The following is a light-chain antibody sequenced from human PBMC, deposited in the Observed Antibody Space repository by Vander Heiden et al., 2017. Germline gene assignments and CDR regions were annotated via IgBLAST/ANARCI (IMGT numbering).Light chain of an antibody. J-gene: IGKJ2*01. CDR1: QSVSRY. CDR3: QQRSNWPYT. Sequence: EIVLTQSPATLSLSPGERAALSCRASQSVSRYLAWFQPKPGQAPRLLIYDASNRATGIPARFSGSGSGTDFALTISSLEPEDFAVYYCQQRSNWPYTFGQGTKVEIK. CDR2: DAS. V-gene: IGKV3-11*01.